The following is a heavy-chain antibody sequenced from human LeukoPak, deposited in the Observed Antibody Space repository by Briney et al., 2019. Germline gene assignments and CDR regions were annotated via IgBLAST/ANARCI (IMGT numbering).Heavy chain of an antibody. Sequence: SQTLSLTCTVSDGPISSGGYYWSWIRQHPGKGLEWIGYIYYSGSTYYNPSLKSRVTISVDTSKNQFSLKLSSVTAADTAVYYCAREVYGFGAFDIWGQGTMVTVSS. CDR3: AREVYGFGAFDI. CDR1: DGPISSGGYY. J-gene: IGHJ3*02. V-gene: IGHV4-31*03. CDR2: IYYSGST. D-gene: IGHD3-10*01.